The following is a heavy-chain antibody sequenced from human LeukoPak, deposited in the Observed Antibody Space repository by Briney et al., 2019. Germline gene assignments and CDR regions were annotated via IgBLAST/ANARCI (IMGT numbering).Heavy chain of an antibody. CDR2: ISYDGSNK. D-gene: IGHD3-22*01. J-gene: IGHJ6*02. Sequence: GRSLRLSCAASGFTFSSYGMHWVRQAPGKGLEWVAVISYDGSNKYYADSVKGRFTISRDNSKNTLYLQMNSLRAEDTAVYYCAKDRYDSSGYYNRDGMDVWGQGTTVTVSS. CDR3: AKDRYDSSGYYNRDGMDV. V-gene: IGHV3-30*18. CDR1: GFTFSSYG.